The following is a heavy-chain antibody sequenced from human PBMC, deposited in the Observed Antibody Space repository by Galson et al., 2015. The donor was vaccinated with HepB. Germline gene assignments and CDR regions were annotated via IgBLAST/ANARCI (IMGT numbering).Heavy chain of an antibody. CDR1: GFTFNSYS. CDR2: IWYDGSNK. J-gene: IGHJ6*02. D-gene: IGHD6-13*01. V-gene: IGHV3-30*18. CDR3: AKDLGSSSWYVYGMDV. Sequence: SLRLSCAASGFTFNSYSMHWVRQAPGKGLEWVAVIWYDGSNKYYADSVKGRFTISRNNSKNTLYLQMNSLRAEDTAVYYCAKDLGSSSWYVYGMDVWGQGTTVIVSS.